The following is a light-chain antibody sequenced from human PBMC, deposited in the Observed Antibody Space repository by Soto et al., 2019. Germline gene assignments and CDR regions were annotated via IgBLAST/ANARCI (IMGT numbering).Light chain of an antibody. J-gene: IGKJ3*01. CDR3: KKYGRSNFN. V-gene: IGKV3-20*01. CDR2: GAS. Sequence: EIVMTHSPCTLSLSPGETATLSCRASQSVSINYVAWFHQKPGQAPRLLIYGASSRATGVPDRFSASGSGTDFPLTISRLEPEDFEVYYCKKYGRSNFNFGPGTKVDIK. CDR1: QSVSINY.